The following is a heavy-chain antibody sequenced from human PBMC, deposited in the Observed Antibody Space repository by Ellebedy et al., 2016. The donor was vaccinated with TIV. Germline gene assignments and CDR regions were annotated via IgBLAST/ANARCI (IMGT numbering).Heavy chain of an antibody. CDR3: ARLPFSVVVPAATCWFDP. J-gene: IGHJ5*02. Sequence: GESLKISXKGSGYSFTNYWIGWVRQMPGKGLEWMGIIYPGDSDTRYSPSFQGQVTISADKSISTAYLQWSSLKASDTAMYYCARLPFSVVVPAATCWFDPWGQGTLVTVSS. V-gene: IGHV5-51*01. D-gene: IGHD2-2*01. CDR2: IYPGDSDT. CDR1: GYSFTNYW.